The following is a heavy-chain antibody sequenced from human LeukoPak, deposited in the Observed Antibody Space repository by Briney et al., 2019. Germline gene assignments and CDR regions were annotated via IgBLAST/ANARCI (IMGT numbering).Heavy chain of an antibody. Sequence: PGGSLRLSCAASGFTFSSYSMNWVRQAPGKGLEWVSSISSSSSYIYYADSVKGRFTISRDNAKNSLYLQMNSLRAEDTAVYYCAKLGGNLYNYGLGSYEDYWGQGNLVTVSS. J-gene: IGHJ4*02. D-gene: IGHD3-10*01. CDR2: ISSSSSYI. V-gene: IGHV3-21*04. CDR1: GFTFSSYS. CDR3: AKLGGNLYNYGLGSYEDY.